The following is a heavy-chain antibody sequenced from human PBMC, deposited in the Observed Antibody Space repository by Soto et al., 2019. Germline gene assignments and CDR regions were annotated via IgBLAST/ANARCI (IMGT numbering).Heavy chain of an antibody. CDR1: GYTFTSYY. J-gene: IGHJ5*02. CDR3: ARDRGGGYNPGSWFDP. CDR2: INPSGGST. V-gene: IGHV1-46*01. Sequence: SVKVSCKASGYTFTSYYMHWVRQAPGQGLEWMGIINPSGGSTSYAQKFQGRVTMTRDTSTSTVYMELSSLRSEDTAVYYCARDRGGGYNPGSWFDPWGQGTLVTVSS. D-gene: IGHD3-10*01.